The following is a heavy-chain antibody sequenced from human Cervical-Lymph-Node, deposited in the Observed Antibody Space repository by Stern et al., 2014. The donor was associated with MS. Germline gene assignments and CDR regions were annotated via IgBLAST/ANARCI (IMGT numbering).Heavy chain of an antibody. CDR1: GYSFTHFA. D-gene: IGHD4-17*01. Sequence: VQLVQSGSELKKPGASVKVSCKASGYSFTHFALNWVRHAPGQGLQWMGWINPNTGNPSYAQAFTGRFVFSLDPSVSTAYLQISSLKAEDTAVYYCARDPHDYGDRFDYWGQGTLVTVSS. CDR3: ARDPHDYGDRFDY. CDR2: INPNTGNP. V-gene: IGHV7-4-1*02. J-gene: IGHJ4*02.